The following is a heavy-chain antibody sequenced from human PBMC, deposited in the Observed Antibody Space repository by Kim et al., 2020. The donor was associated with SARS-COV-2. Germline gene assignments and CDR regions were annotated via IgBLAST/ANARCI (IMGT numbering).Heavy chain of an antibody. Sequence: GGSLRLSCAASGFTFSRYGMHWVRQAPGKGLEWVAVISYDGSNKYYADSVKGRFTISRDNSKNTLYLQMNSLRAEDTAVYYCARGGITMVRGVINSAFDIWGQGTMVTVSS. D-gene: IGHD3-10*01. CDR1: GFTFSRYG. V-gene: IGHV3-33*05. CDR2: ISYDGSNK. CDR3: ARGGITMVRGVINSAFDI. J-gene: IGHJ3*02.